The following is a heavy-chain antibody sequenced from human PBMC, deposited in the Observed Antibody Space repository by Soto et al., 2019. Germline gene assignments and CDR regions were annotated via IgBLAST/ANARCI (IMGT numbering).Heavy chain of an antibody. CDR1: GGSISSSSYY. CDR3: AITPTSRSYYDFWSGYYTTDYYYGMDV. Sequence: SETRSLTCTVSGGSISSSSYYWVWIRQPPGKVLDWIGSSYYSGSTYYNPSLKSRVTISVETSKNRFSLKLSSVTAADTAVYYCAITPTSRSYYDFWSGYYTTDYYYGMDVWGQGTTVTVSS. V-gene: IGHV4-39*01. D-gene: IGHD3-3*01. J-gene: IGHJ6*02. CDR2: SYYSGST.